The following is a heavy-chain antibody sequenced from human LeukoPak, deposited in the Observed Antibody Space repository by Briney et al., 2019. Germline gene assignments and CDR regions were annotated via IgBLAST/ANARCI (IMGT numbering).Heavy chain of an antibody. CDR2: IYHSGST. J-gene: IGHJ4*02. Sequence: SETLSLTCTVSGYSISSGYYWGWIRRPPGKGLEGIRTIYHSGSTYYNPSLKRRVTISVDTSKYQFSLKLSSVTAADTAVYYCASESVLMVYAKQIDYWGQGTLVTVSS. D-gene: IGHD2-8*01. CDR3: ASESVLMVYAKQIDY. V-gene: IGHV4-38-2*02. CDR1: GYSISSGYY.